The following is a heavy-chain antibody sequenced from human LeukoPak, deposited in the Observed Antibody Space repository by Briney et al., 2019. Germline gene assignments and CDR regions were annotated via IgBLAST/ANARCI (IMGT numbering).Heavy chain of an antibody. CDR2: ISAYNGNT. V-gene: IGHV1-18*01. CDR1: GGTFSSYA. Sequence: ASVKVSCKASGGTFSSYAISWVRQAPGQGLEWMGWISAYNGNTNYAQKLQGRVTMTTDTSTSTAYMELRSLRSDDTAVYYCARDRGWYTAFDIWGQGTMVTVSS. CDR3: ARDRGWYTAFDI. J-gene: IGHJ3*02. D-gene: IGHD6-19*01.